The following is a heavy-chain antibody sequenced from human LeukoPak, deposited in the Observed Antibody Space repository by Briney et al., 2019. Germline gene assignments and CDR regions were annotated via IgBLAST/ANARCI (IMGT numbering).Heavy chain of an antibody. CDR2: ISSSGSTI. CDR3: ARDARYYDILTGYFDY. V-gene: IGHV3-48*03. Sequence: GGSLRLSCAASGFTFSSYEMNWVRQAPGKGLEWVSYISSSGSTIYYADSVKGRFTISRDNAKNPLYLQMNSLRAEDTAVYYCARDARYYDILTGYFDYWGQGTLVTVSS. CDR1: GFTFSSYE. J-gene: IGHJ4*02. D-gene: IGHD3-9*01.